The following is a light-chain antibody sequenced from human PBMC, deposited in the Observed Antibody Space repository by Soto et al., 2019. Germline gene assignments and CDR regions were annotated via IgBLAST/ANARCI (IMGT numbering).Light chain of an antibody. CDR3: QQYSSSPYT. CDR1: QSVGSSY. V-gene: IGKV3-20*01. J-gene: IGKJ2*01. CDR2: EAS. Sequence: EIVLMQSPGTLSLSPGERATLSCRASQSVGSSYLAWYQQKPGQAPSLLIYEASSRATGIPDRFSGSGSGTDFTLTISRLEPEDFAVYYCQQYSSSPYTFGQGTKLEIK.